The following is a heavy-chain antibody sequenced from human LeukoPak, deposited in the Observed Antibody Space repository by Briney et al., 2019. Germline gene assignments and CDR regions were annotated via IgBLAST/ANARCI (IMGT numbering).Heavy chain of an antibody. CDR1: GGSISSYY. Sequence: SETLSLTCTVSGGSISSYYWSWIRQPPGKGLEWIGYIYYSGSTNYNPSLKSRVTISVDTSKNQFPLKLSSVTAADTAVYYCARQDGDDAFDIWGQGTMVTVSS. CDR2: IYYSGST. V-gene: IGHV4-59*08. CDR3: ARQDGDDAFDI. J-gene: IGHJ3*02. D-gene: IGHD5-24*01.